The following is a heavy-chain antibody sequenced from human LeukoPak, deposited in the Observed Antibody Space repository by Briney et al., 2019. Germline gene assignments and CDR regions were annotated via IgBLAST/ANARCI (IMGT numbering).Heavy chain of an antibody. CDR1: GFTFSSYW. CDR3: AKGPHGVIAAAGTFDP. D-gene: IGHD6-13*01. V-gene: IGHV3-74*01. J-gene: IGHJ5*02. Sequence: GGSLRLSCAASGFTFSSYWMHWVRQAPGKGLVWVSRINSDGSSTSYADSVKGRFTISRDNSKNTLYLQMNSLRAEDTAVYYCAKGPHGVIAAAGTFDPWGQGILVTVSS. CDR2: INSDGSST.